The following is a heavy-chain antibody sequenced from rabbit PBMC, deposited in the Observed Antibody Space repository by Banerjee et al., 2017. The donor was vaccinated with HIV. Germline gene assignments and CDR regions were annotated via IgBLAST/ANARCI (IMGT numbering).Heavy chain of an antibody. CDR1: GFDLSSSYY. J-gene: IGHJ4*01. D-gene: IGHD8-1*01. CDR2: IYTGSDTT. CDR3: ARDRAGSSYYFNL. Sequence: QSLEESGGDLVKPGASLTLTCTASGFDLSSSYYMCWVRQAPGRGLESIACIYTGSDTTYYASWAKGRFTISKTSSTTVTLQMTSLTAADTATYFCARDRAGSSYYFNLWGPGTLVTVS. V-gene: IGHV1S40*01.